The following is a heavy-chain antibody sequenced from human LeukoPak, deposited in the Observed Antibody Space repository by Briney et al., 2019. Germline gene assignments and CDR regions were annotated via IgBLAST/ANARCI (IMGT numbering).Heavy chain of an antibody. Sequence: GSLRLSCAASGFTFSSYAMHWVRQAPGKGLEWIGSIYYSGNTYYNPSLKSRVTISVDTSKNQYSLQLTSVTAADTAVYYCAHFKGGSFDFWGQGTMVTVSS. J-gene: IGHJ3*01. CDR3: AHFKGGSFDF. CDR2: IYYSGNT. CDR1: GFTFSSYAMH. D-gene: IGHD1-26*01. V-gene: IGHV4-59*05.